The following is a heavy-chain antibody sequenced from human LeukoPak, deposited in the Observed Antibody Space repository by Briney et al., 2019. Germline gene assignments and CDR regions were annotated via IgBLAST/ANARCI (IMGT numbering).Heavy chain of an antibody. CDR2: INPSGGST. CDR3: ARVAAEVVGVPGAIGFGWLRRDYYYMDV. V-gene: IGHV1-46*01. Sequence: VSVKVSCKASGYTFTSYYIHWVRQAPGEGLEWMGIINPSGGSTSYAQKFQGRVTMTRDMSTSTVYMELSSLRSEDTAVYYCARVAAEVVGVPGAIGFGWLRRDYYYMDVWGKGTTVTVSS. D-gene: IGHD2-2*02. J-gene: IGHJ6*03. CDR1: GYTFTSYY.